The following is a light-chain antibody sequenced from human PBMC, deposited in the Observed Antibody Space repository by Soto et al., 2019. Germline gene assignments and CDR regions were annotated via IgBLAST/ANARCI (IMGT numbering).Light chain of an antibody. Sequence: QSALTQPVSVSGSPGQSITISCTGTSNDVGGYNFVSWYQQHPGKAPKVMISEVSNRPSGVSIRFSGSKSGNTASLTISGLQAEDEADYYCTSHRKNSPLPYVFGTGTKLTVL. CDR3: TSHRKNSPLPYV. CDR1: SNDVGGYNF. CDR2: EVS. J-gene: IGLJ1*01. V-gene: IGLV2-14*01.